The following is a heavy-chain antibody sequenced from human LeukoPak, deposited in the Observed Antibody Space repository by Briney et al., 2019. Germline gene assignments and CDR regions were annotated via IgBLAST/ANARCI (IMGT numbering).Heavy chain of an antibody. Sequence: PSETLSLTCTVSGGSIISYYWSWLRQPPGKGLEWIGNIYDSGSTHYNPSLESRVTISVDTSKNQFSLKLNSVTAADTAVYYCATHSRAGSGGSENAFEIWGQGTMVTVSS. V-gene: IGHV4-59*04. D-gene: IGHD5-12*01. CDR1: GGSIISYY. CDR2: IYDSGST. CDR3: ATHSRAGSGGSENAFEI. J-gene: IGHJ3*02.